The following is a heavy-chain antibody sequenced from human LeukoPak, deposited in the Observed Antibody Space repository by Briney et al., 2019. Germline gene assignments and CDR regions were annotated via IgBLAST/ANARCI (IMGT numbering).Heavy chain of an antibody. CDR1: GGTFSSYT. CDR2: IISILGIA. D-gene: IGHD3-16*01. CDR3: ARVGGDSNYGMDV. J-gene: IGHJ6*02. Sequence: GASVKVSCKASGGTFSSYTISWVRQAPGQGLEWMGRIISILGIANYAQKFQGRVTITADKSTSTAYMELSSLRSEDTAVYYCARVGGDSNYGMDVWGQGTTVTVSS. V-gene: IGHV1-69*02.